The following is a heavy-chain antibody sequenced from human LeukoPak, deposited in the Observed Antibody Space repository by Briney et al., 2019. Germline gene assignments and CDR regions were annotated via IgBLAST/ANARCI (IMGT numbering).Heavy chain of an antibody. Sequence: GGSLRLSCAASGSTFSDYYMSWIRQAPGKGLEWVSYISSSGSTIHYEDSVKGRFTISRDNAKNSLYLQMNSLRAEDTAVYYCARGSGSSGWYEYFDLWGRGTLVTVSS. CDR1: GSTFSDYY. CDR2: ISSSGSTI. J-gene: IGHJ2*01. D-gene: IGHD6-19*01. V-gene: IGHV3-11*01. CDR3: ARGSGSSGWYEYFDL.